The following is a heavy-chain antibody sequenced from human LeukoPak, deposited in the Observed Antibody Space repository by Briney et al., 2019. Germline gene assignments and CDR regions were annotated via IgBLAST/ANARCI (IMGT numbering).Heavy chain of an antibody. CDR1: GFTFSSYW. D-gene: IGHD6-19*01. CDR2: ISTDGHNT. Sequence: GGSLRLSCAASGFTFSSYWMHWVRQAPGKGLVWVSHISTDGHNTHYADSVKGRFTISRDNAKNTLYLQMNSLRAEYTAVYYCVTSYSSGWYPSGVDYWGQGTLVTVSS. CDR3: VTSYSSGWYPSGVDY. J-gene: IGHJ4*02. V-gene: IGHV3-74*01.